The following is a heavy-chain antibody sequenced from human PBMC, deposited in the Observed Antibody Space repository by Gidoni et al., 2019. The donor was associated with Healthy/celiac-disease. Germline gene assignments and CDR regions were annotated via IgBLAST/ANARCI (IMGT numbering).Heavy chain of an antibody. CDR2: ISGSGGST. Sequence: EVQLVESGGGLVQPGGSLRLSCAASGFTFSSYAMSWVRQAPGKGLEWGSAISGSGGSTYYADSVKGRFTISRDNSKNTLYMQMNSLRAEDTAVYYCAKSIAATFYYFDYGGQGTLVTVSS. V-gene: IGHV3-23*04. CDR3: AKSIAATFYYFDY. D-gene: IGHD2-15*01. CDR1: GFTFSSYA. J-gene: IGHJ4*02.